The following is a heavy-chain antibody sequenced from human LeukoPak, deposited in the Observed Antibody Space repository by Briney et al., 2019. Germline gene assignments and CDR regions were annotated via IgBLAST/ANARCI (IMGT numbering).Heavy chain of an antibody. CDR2: IYYSGST. CDR3: AVGYNYGYLDY. J-gene: IGHJ4*02. CDR1: GASISSYY. Sequence: SETLSLTCTVSGASISSYYWSWIRQPPGKELEWIGYIYYSGSTKYNPSLKSRVTISLDTSKNQFSLKLSSVTAVDTAVYYCAVGYNYGYLDYWGQGTLVTVSS. D-gene: IGHD5-18*01. V-gene: IGHV4-59*01.